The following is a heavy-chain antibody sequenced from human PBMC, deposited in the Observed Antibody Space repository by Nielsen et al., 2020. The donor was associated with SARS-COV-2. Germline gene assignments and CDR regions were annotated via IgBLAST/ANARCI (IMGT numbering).Heavy chain of an antibody. CDR1: GFTFSNAW. D-gene: IGHD1-26*01. V-gene: IGHV3-15*01. Sequence: GESLKISCAASGFTFSNAWMSWVRQAPGKGLEWVGRIKSKTDGGTTDYAAPVKGRFTISRDDSKNTLYLQMNSLKTEDTAVYYCTTDGVGATYYYYYGMDVWGQGTTVTVSS. J-gene: IGHJ6*02. CDR2: IKSKTDGGTT. CDR3: TTDGVGATYYYYYGMDV.